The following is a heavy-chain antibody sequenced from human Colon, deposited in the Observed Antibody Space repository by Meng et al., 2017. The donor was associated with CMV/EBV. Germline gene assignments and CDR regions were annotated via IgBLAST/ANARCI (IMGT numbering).Heavy chain of an antibody. V-gene: IGHV3-74*01. Sequence: GGSLRLSCAVSGFTFSNFWMHWVRQGPGQGLVWLSRINNDGSTTTYADSVTGRFTMSRDNAKNTVYLQMNSLSAEDTGVYYCARAPPYSVSPPDYWGQGTLVTVSP. CDR1: GFTFSNFW. CDR2: INNDGSTT. CDR3: ARAPPYSVSPPDY. D-gene: IGHD1-26*01. J-gene: IGHJ4*02.